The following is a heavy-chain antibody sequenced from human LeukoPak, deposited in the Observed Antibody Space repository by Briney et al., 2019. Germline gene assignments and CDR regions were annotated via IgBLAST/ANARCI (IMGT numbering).Heavy chain of an antibody. CDR3: AKVPQYQLLSSNYYYYMDV. V-gene: IGHV3-30*02. CDR2: IRHDGINK. CDR1: GFTFSHYA. J-gene: IGHJ6*03. Sequence: GGSLRLSCAASGFTFSHYAMHWVRQAPGKGLEWVAFIRHDGINKFYADSVKGRFTISRDNSKNTLYLQMNSLRAEDTAVYYCAKVPQYQLLSSNYYYYMDVWGKGTTVTVSS. D-gene: IGHD2-2*01.